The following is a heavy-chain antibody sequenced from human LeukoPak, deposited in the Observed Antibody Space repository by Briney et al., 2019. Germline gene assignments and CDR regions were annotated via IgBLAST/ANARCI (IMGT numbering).Heavy chain of an antibody. CDR1: GFTFNNAW. Sequence: GGSLRLSCAASGFTFNNAWMSWVRQATGKGLEWVSAISGSGGSTYYADSVEGRFTISRDNSKTTLYLQINSLTAEDTAVYYCANYFAVGYYSPYFYYWGQGTLVTVSS. CDR2: ISGSGGST. V-gene: IGHV3-23*01. J-gene: IGHJ4*02. CDR3: ANYFAVGYYSPYFYY. D-gene: IGHD5-12*01.